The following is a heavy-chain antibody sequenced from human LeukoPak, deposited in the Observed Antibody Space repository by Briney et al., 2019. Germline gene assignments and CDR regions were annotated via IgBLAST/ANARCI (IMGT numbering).Heavy chain of an antibody. J-gene: IGHJ4*02. V-gene: IGHV3-30-3*01. CDR1: GFTFSSYT. D-gene: IGHD2-2*02. CDR2: ISYDGSNK. CDR3: ARDRCSSTSCYTHYFDY. Sequence: PGRSLRLSCAASGFTFSSYTMHWVRQAPGQGLEWVAVISYDGSNKYYADSVKGRFTISGDTSKNTLYLQMNSLRAEDTAEYYSARDRCSSTSCYTHYFDYWGQGTLVTVSS.